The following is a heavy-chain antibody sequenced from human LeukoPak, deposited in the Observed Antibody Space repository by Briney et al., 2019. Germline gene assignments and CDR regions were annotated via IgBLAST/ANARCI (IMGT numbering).Heavy chain of an antibody. CDR1: GGTFSSYA. D-gene: IGHD6-13*01. Sequence: SVKASCKASGGTFSSYAISWVRQAPGQGLEWMGGIIPIFGTANYAQKFQGRVTITADESTGTAYMELSSLRSEDTAVYYCARDSIAAAGIPRYNWFDPWGQGTLVTVSS. CDR3: ARDSIAAAGIPRYNWFDP. V-gene: IGHV1-69*01. CDR2: IIPIFGTA. J-gene: IGHJ5*02.